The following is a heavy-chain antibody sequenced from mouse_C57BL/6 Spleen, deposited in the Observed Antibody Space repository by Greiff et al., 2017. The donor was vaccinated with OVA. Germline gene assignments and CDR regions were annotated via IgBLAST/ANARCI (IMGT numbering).Heavy chain of an antibody. Sequence: QVQLQQSGAELVKPGASVKLSCKASGYTFTSYWMHWVKQRPGQGLEWIGMIHPNSGSTNYNEKFKSKATLTVDKSSSTAYMQLSSLTSEDSAVYYCAREGVYYGNYPYYFDYWGQGTTLTVSS. D-gene: IGHD2-1*01. CDR1: GYTFTSYW. V-gene: IGHV1-64*01. CDR2: IHPNSGST. J-gene: IGHJ2*01. CDR3: AREGVYYGNYPYYFDY.